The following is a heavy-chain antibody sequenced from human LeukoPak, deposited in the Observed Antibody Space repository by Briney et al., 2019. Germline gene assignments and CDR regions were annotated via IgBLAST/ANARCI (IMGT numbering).Heavy chain of an antibody. CDR3: AKGVTENDFYFHY. CDR2: IKQDGSEK. J-gene: IGHJ4*02. Sequence: PGGSLRLSCAASGFTFSSYWMSWVRQAPGKGLEWVANIKQDGSEKYYVDSVKGRFTISRDNAKNSLYLQMNSLRAEDTAVYYCAKGVTENDFYFHYWGQGTLVTVSS. V-gene: IGHV3-7*01. D-gene: IGHD1-20*01. CDR1: GFTFSSYW.